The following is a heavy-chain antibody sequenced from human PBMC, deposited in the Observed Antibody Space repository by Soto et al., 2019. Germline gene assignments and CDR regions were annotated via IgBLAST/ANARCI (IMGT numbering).Heavy chain of an antibody. CDR3: ARVPLRYSSSHNFDS. J-gene: IGHJ4*02. Sequence: SESLSVACSVSVASFSSGSFYWSWIRQPPGKGLEWIGFIYNNETFNYNPSLKSRVTLSVDTSKHQFSLKLSSVTAADTAVYYCARVPLRYSSSHNFDSWGQGALVTVSS. CDR1: VASFSSGSFY. CDR2: IYNNETF. V-gene: IGHV4-61*01. D-gene: IGHD6-19*01.